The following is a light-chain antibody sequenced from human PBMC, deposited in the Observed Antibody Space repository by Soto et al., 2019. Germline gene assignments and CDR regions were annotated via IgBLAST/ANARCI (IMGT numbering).Light chain of an antibody. J-gene: IGKJ3*01. CDR1: QSVSSF. CDR2: DAS. Sequence: EIVLTQSLVTLFLSPGGRATLSCRASQSVSSFLAWYQQKPGQAPRLLIYDASNRATGIPARFSGSGSGTDFTLAISSLEPEDFAVYYCQHRSTWPGAFGPGTKVDVK. V-gene: IGKV3-11*01. CDR3: QHRSTWPGA.